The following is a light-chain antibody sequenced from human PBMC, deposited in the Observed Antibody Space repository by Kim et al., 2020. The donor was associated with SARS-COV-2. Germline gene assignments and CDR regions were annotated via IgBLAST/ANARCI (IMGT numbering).Light chain of an antibody. CDR2: DNT. J-gene: IGLJ1*01. CDR3: RSYDSSLSGFYV. CDR1: SSNIGAGYD. V-gene: IGLV1-40*01. Sequence: VTISCTGSSSNIGAGYDVQWYQQLPGTAPKLLIYDNTDRPSGVPDRFSGSNSGTSASLAITGLQTEDEADYYCRSYDSSLSGFYVFGTGTKVTVL.